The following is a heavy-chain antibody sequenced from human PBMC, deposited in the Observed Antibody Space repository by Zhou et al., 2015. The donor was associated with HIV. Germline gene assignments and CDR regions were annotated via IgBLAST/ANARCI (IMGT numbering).Heavy chain of an antibody. CDR2: IIPIFGTA. CDR3: ARGPYYYDSSGSPTLSDY. D-gene: IGHD3-22*01. V-gene: IGHV1-69*12. J-gene: IGHJ4*02. Sequence: QVQLVQSGAEVKKPGSSVKVSCKASGGTFSSYAISWVRQAPGQGLEWMGGIIPIFGTANYAQKFQGRVTITADESTSTAYMELSSLRSEDTAVYYCARGPYYYDSSGSPTLSDYWGQGTLVTVSS. CDR1: GGTFSSYA.